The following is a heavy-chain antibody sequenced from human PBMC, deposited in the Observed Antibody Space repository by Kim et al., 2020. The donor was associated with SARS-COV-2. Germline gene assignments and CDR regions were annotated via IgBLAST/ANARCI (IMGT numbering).Heavy chain of an antibody. J-gene: IGHJ4*02. CDR3: ARHYDILTGYGYFDY. D-gene: IGHD3-9*01. Sequence: SETLSLTCAVYGGSFSGYYWSWIRQPPGKGLEWIGEINHSGSTNYNPSLKSRVTITVDTSKNQFSLKLSSVTAADTAVYYCARHYDILTGYGYFDYWGQG. CDR2: INHSGST. V-gene: IGHV4-34*01. CDR1: GGSFSGYY.